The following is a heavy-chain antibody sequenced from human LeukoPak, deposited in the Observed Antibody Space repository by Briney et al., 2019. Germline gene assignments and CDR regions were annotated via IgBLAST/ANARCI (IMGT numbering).Heavy chain of an antibody. Sequence: GGSLRLSCTASGFIFSDYAMSWVREAPGKGLDWLGFISNTAYVGTREYAASVKGRFIISRDDSKSIAYLQMNSLKTEDTAVYYCTAAGDYWGQGTLVTVSS. CDR2: ISNTAYVGTR. CDR3: TAAGDY. V-gene: IGHV3-49*04. CDR1: GFIFSDYA. J-gene: IGHJ4*02.